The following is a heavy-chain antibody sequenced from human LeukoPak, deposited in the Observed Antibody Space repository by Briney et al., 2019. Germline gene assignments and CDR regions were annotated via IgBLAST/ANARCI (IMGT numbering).Heavy chain of an antibody. V-gene: IGHV1-58*02. D-gene: IGHD5-12*01. CDR3: AADPYSGYDYAFDY. CDR1: GFTFTSTA. CDR2: IVVGSGNT. Sequence: SVKVTCKASGFTFTSTAIQWVRQARGQRLEWIGWIVVGSGNTNYAQKFQERVTITRDMSTSTAYMELSSLRSEDTALYYCAADPYSGYDYAFDYWGQGTLVTVSS. J-gene: IGHJ4*02.